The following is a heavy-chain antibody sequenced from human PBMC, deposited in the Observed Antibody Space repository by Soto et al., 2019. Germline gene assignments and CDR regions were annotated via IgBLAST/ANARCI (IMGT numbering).Heavy chain of an antibody. CDR2: IDPSDSYT. Sequence: PGESLKISCKGSGYSFTSYWISWVRQMPGKGLEWMGRIDPSDSYTNYSPSFQGHVTISADKSISTAYLQWSSLKASDTAMYYCELEYSSSSIGDYYYGMDVWGQGTTVTVSS. V-gene: IGHV5-10-1*01. D-gene: IGHD6-6*01. CDR3: ELEYSSSSIGDYYYGMDV. J-gene: IGHJ6*02. CDR1: GYSFTSYW.